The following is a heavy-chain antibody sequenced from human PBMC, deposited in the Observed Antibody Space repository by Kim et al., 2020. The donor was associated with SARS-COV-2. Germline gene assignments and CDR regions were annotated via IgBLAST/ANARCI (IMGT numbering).Heavy chain of an antibody. Sequence: SVKVSCKASGGTFSSYAISWVRQAPGQGLEWMGGIIPIFGTANYAQKFQGRVTITADESTSTAYMELSSLRSEDTAVYYCATSRFLEWLDPSTGMDVWGQGTTVTVSS. J-gene: IGHJ6*02. CDR3: ATSRFLEWLDPSTGMDV. CDR1: GGTFSSYA. V-gene: IGHV1-69*13. CDR2: IIPIFGTA. D-gene: IGHD3-3*01.